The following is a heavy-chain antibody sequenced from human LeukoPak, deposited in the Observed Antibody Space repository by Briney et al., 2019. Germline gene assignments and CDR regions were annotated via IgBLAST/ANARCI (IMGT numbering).Heavy chain of an antibody. D-gene: IGHD4-17*01. Sequence: GGSLRLSCAASGFTFSTYTMNWVRQAPGKGLEWVSSISSRSSYIYYADSVKGRFTISRDNAKNSLYLQMNSLRAEDTAVYYCASRNGDYYYYYMDVWGKGTTVTVSS. CDR1: GFTFSTYT. CDR2: ISSRSSYI. CDR3: ASRNGDYYYYYMDV. J-gene: IGHJ6*03. V-gene: IGHV3-21*01.